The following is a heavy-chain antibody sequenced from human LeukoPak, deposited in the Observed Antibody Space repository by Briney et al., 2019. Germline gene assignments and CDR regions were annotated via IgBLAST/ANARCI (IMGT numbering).Heavy chain of an antibody. J-gene: IGHJ5*02. CDR2: ISYDGSNK. CDR1: GFTFSSYG. CDR3: AKTYYYDSSGFSAFGP. V-gene: IGHV3-30*18. Sequence: GRSLRLSCAASGFTFSSYGMHWVRQAPGKGLEWVAVISYDGSNKYYADSVKGRFTISRDNSKNTLYLQMNSLRAEDTAVYYCAKTYYYDSSGFSAFGPWGQGTLVTVSS. D-gene: IGHD3-22*01.